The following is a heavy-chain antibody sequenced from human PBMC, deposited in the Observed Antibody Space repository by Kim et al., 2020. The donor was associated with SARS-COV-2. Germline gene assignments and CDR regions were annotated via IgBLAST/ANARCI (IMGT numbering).Heavy chain of an antibody. CDR3: ARVGSSYSNWFDP. V-gene: IGHV3-11*04. D-gene: IGHD1-26*01. J-gene: IGHJ5*02. Sequence: YADAVKGRFTISRDNAKNSLYLQRNSLRAEDTAVYYCARVGSSYSNWFDPWGQGTLVTVSS.